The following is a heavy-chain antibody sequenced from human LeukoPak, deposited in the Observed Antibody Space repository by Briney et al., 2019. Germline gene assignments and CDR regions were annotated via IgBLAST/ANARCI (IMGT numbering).Heavy chain of an antibody. D-gene: IGHD3-22*01. V-gene: IGHV3-21*01. CDR1: GFTFSSYA. J-gene: IGHJ4*02. CDR3: ARQLYDSSGPFDF. Sequence: GGSLRLSCAASGFTFSSYAMSWVRQAPGKGLEWVSSISSSGSYIYYADSVKGRFTISRDNAKNSLYLQMNSLRAEDTAVYYCARQLYDSSGPFDFWGQGTLVTVSS. CDR2: ISSSGSYI.